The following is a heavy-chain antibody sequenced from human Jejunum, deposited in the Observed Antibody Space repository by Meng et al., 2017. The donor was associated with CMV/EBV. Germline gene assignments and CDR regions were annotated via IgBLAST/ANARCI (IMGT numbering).Heavy chain of an antibody. CDR3: ARLSSYSSAYGY. V-gene: IGHV1-8*02. D-gene: IGHD5-18*01. CDR1: GYGFTTYD. J-gene: IGHJ4*02. Sequence: KASGYGFTTYDINWVRQAPRQGLEWMGWMNPNSDNTGYAQRFQGRVTFTRNSSITTAYMELSSLTYEDTAVYYCARLSSYSSAYGYWGQGTLVTVSS. CDR2: MNPNSDNT.